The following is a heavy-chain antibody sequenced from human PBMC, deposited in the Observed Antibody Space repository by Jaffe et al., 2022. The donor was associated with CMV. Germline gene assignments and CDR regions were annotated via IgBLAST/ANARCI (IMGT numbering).Heavy chain of an antibody. V-gene: IGHV2-5*01. CDR2: IYWNDDK. CDR3: AHRLRDDSSGYYRNWYFDL. CDR1: GFSLSTSGVG. J-gene: IGHJ2*01. D-gene: IGHD3-22*01. Sequence: QITLKESGPTLVKPTQTLTLTCTFSGFSLSTSGVGVGWIRQPPGKALEWLALIYWNDDKRYSPSLKSRLTITKDTSKNQVVLTMTNMDPVDTATYYCAHRLRDDSSGYYRNWYFDLWGRGTLVTVSS.